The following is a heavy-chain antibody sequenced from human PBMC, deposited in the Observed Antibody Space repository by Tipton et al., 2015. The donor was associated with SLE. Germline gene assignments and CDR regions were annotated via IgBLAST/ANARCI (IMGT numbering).Heavy chain of an antibody. J-gene: IGHJ4*02. CDR2: ISSSGSTI. V-gene: IGHV3-11*01. CDR1: GFTFSDYY. D-gene: IGHD1-26*01. CDR3: ASSGSYCLFDY. Sequence: SLRLSCAASGFTFSDYYMSWIRQAPGKGLEWVSYISSSGSTIYYADSVKGRFTISRDNAKNSLYLQMNSLRAEDTAVCYCASSGSYCLFDYWGQGTLVTVSS.